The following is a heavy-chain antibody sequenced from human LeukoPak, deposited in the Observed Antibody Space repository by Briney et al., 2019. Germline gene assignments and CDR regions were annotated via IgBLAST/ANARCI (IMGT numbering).Heavy chain of an antibody. Sequence: LPGGSLRLSCAASGFTFNNYALSWVRQAPGMGLEWVSSISGSGGNTYYADSVKGRFTISRDNSKNALYLQMNSLRAEDTAVYYCAKALMATTYYFDHWGQGTLVTVSS. J-gene: IGHJ4*02. V-gene: IGHV3-23*01. CDR1: GFTFNNYA. CDR3: AKALMATTYYFDH. D-gene: IGHD5-24*01. CDR2: ISGSGGNT.